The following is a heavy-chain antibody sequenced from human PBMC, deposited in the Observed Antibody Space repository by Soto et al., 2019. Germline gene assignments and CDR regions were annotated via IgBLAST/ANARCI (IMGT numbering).Heavy chain of an antibody. J-gene: IGHJ4*02. CDR3: TRRGSGTYSIDY. CDR2: IWSDGSNK. D-gene: IGHD1-26*01. V-gene: IGHV3-33*01. CDR1: GFTFSSYG. Sequence: QVQLVESGGGVVQPGRSLRLSCAASGFTFSSYGMHWVRQVPGEGLEWVAVIWSDGSNKYYADSVKGRFTVSRDNSKNTLYLQMNSLRVEDTAVYYCTRRGSGTYSIDYWGQGTLVTVSS.